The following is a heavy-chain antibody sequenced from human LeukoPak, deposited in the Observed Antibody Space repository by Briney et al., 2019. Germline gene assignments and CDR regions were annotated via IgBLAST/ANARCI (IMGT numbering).Heavy chain of an antibody. V-gene: IGHV3-53*01. CDR2: IYSGGNT. CDR1: GFTVSGNY. J-gene: IGHJ6*04. Sequence: PGGSLRLSCAASGFTVSGNYMSWVRQAPGKGLEWVSVIYSGGNTYYADSVKGRFTISRDNSKNTLYLQMNSLRAEDTAVYYCAREYCSSTSCPIMDVWGKGTTVTVSS. D-gene: IGHD2-2*01. CDR3: AREYCSSTSCPIMDV.